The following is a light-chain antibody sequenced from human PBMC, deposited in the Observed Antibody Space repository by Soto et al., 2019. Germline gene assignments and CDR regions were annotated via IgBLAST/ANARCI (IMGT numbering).Light chain of an antibody. V-gene: IGKV3-11*01. CDR3: QQRSNWPIT. Sequence: VMTQTPLSLSVAPGQPSSISCKSSQSVSSSYLAWYQQKPGQAPRLXIYDVSTRATGVPARFSGSGSGTDFTLTITSLEPEDFEVYSCQQRSNWPITFGQGTRLEIK. CDR1: QSVSSSY. J-gene: IGKJ5*01. CDR2: DVS.